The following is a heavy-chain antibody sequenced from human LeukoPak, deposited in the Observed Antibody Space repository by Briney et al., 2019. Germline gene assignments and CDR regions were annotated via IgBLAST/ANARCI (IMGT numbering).Heavy chain of an antibody. CDR3: ASLYSDFDY. CDR1: GASISSGYW. CDR2: IYHSGST. Sequence: PSGPLSLPFAVSGASISSGYWWSWVRRPPGKGLEWIGEIYHSGSTNYNPSLKSRVIISVDKSKNQFSLRLSSVTAADTAVYYCASLYSDFDYWGQGTLVTVFS. V-gene: IGHV4-4*02. D-gene: IGHD2-21*01. J-gene: IGHJ4*02.